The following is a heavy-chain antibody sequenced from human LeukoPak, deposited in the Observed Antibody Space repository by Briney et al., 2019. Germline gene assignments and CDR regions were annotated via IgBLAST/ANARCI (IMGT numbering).Heavy chain of an antibody. CDR2: IYSGGST. Sequence: GGSLRLSCAASGFTVSSNYMSWVRQAPGKGLEWVSVIYSGGSTYYADSVKGRFTISRDNSKNTLYLQMNSLRAEDTAVYYCAKDAAWFGELSYFDYWGQGTLVTVSS. CDR1: GFTVSSNY. CDR3: AKDAAWFGELSYFDY. J-gene: IGHJ4*02. V-gene: IGHV3-66*01. D-gene: IGHD3-10*01.